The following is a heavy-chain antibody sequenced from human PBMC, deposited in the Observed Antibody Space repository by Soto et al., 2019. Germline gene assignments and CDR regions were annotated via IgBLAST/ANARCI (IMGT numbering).Heavy chain of an antibody. CDR3: ARGHYGDYGYYYYYMDV. Sequence: HPGGSLRLSCAASGFTFSSYAMHWVRQAPGKGLEWVAVISYDGSNKYYADSVKGRFTISRDNSKNTLYLQMNSLRAEDTAVYYCARGHYGDYGYYYYYMDVWGKGTTVTVSS. CDR2: ISYDGSNK. CDR1: GFTFSSYA. V-gene: IGHV3-30*14. D-gene: IGHD4-17*01. J-gene: IGHJ6*03.